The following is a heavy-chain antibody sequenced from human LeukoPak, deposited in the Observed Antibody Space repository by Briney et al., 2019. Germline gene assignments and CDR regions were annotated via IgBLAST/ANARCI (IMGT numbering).Heavy chain of an antibody. J-gene: IGHJ3*02. V-gene: IGHV1-3*01. D-gene: IGHD1-26*01. CDR1: GYTFTSYA. CDR2: INAGNGNT. Sequence: ASVKVSCKASGYTFTSYAMHWVRQAPGQGLEWMGWINAGNGNTKYSQKFQGRVTITRDTSASTAYMELSSLRSEDTAVYYCARGAGGSYYNAFDIWGQGTMVTVSS. CDR3: ARGAGGSYYNAFDI.